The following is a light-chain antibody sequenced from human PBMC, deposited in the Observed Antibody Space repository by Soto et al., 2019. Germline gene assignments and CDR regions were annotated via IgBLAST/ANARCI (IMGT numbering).Light chain of an antibody. CDR3: SSYAGSSWV. V-gene: IGLV2-8*01. CDR2: DVS. J-gene: IGLJ3*02. CDR1: SSDVGAYNY. Sequence: QSALTQPPSASGSPGQSVTISCTATSSDVGAYNYVSWYQQHPGKAPKLMIYDVSKRPSGVPYRFSGSKSGNAASLTVSGLQGEDEADYYCSSYAGSSWVFGGGTQLTVL.